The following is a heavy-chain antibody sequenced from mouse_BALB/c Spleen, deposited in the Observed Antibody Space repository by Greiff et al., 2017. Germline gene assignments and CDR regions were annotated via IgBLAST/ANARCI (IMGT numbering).Heavy chain of an antibody. D-gene: IGHD1-2*01. CDR1: GFTFSSYG. CDR3: ARDILRHNYYAMDY. V-gene: IGHV5-6-3*01. Sequence: EVQGVESGGGLVQPGGSLKLSCAASGFTFSSYGMSWVRQTPDKRLELVATINSNGGSTYYPDSVKGRFTISRDNAKNTLYLQMSSLKSEDTAMYYCARDILRHNYYAMDYWGQGTSVTVSS. CDR2: INSNGGST. J-gene: IGHJ4*01.